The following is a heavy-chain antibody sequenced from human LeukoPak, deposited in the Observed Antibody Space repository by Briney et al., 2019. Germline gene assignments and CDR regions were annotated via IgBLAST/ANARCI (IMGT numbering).Heavy chain of an antibody. Sequence: GESLKISCMGSGYSFTSYWIGWVRQLPGKCLDWMGNIYPGDYDTSYSPSFQGQVTISADKYISTAYLQWSSLKASDTAMYYCARPPESGPDAFDIWGQGTMVTVSS. CDR2: IYPGDYDT. J-gene: IGHJ3*02. D-gene: IGHD1-14*01. CDR1: GYSFTSYW. CDR3: ARPPESGPDAFDI. V-gene: IGHV5-51*01.